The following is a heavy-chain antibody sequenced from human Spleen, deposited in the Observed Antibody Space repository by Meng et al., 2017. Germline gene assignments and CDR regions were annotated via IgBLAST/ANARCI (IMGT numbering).Heavy chain of an antibody. Sequence: GSLRLSCTVSGGSISSYYWSWIRQPAGKGLEWIGRIYTSGSTNYNPSLKSRVTMSVDTSKNQFSLKLRSVTAADTAVYYCARDLMFGGVIVMGTFDIWGQGTMVTVSS. CDR3: ARDLMFGGVIVMGTFDI. D-gene: IGHD3-16*02. V-gene: IGHV4-4*07. J-gene: IGHJ3*02. CDR1: GGSISSYY. CDR2: IYTSGST.